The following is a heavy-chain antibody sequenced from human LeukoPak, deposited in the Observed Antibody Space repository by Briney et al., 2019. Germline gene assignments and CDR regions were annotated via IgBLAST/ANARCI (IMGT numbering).Heavy chain of an antibody. Sequence: GGSLRLSCAASGFTFSSYGMHWVRQAPGKGLEWVAVISYDGSNKYYADSVKGRFTISRDNSKNTLYLQMNSLRAEDTAVYYCARGPRRDGFGPFDYWGQGTLVTVSS. V-gene: IGHV3-30*03. CDR2: ISYDGSNK. J-gene: IGHJ4*02. D-gene: IGHD5-24*01. CDR3: ARGPRRDGFGPFDY. CDR1: GFTFSSYG.